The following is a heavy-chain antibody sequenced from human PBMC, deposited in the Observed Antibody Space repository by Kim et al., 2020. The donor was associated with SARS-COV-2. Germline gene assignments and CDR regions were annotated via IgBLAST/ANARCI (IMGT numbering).Heavy chain of an antibody. J-gene: IGHJ5*02. D-gene: IGHD5-18*01. V-gene: IGHV1-8*01. CDR3: ARGIRGYSYGNWFDP. Sequence: QKFQGRVTKTRNTSISTAYMELSSLRSEDTAVYYCARGIRGYSYGNWFDPWGQGTLVTVSS.